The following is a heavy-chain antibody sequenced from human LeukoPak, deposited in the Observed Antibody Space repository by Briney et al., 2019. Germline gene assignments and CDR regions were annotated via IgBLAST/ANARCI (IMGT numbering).Heavy chain of an antibody. D-gene: IGHD6-13*01. CDR2: MNPNSGNT. CDR3: AREGIRIAAAGTIDY. Sequence: GASVKVSCKASGYTFTSYDINWVRQATGQGLEWMGWMNPNSGNTGYAQKFQGRVTITRNTSISTAYMELSSLRSDDTAMYYCAREGIRIAAAGTIDYWGQGTLVTVSS. V-gene: IGHV1-8*03. J-gene: IGHJ4*02. CDR1: GYTFTSYD.